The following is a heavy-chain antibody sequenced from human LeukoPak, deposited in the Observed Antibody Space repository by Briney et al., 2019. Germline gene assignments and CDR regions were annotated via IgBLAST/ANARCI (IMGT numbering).Heavy chain of an antibody. V-gene: IGHV4-4*02. CDR2: THHGGST. CDR3: ARSRSTTTYYGMDV. Sequence: SETLSLTCAVSGDSITSSRWWNWVRQAPGKGLEWIGETHHGGSTNYNPSLKSRVTISVDKSKNQFSLKMNSVTAADTVVYYCARSRSTTTYYGMDVWGQGTTVTVSS. J-gene: IGHJ6*02. CDR1: GDSITSSRW. D-gene: IGHD2-2*01.